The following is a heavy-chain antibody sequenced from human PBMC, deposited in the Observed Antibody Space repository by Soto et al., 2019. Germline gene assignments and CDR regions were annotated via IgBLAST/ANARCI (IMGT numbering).Heavy chain of an antibody. Sequence: QVQLVQSGAEVKKPGASVKVSCKASGYTFTSYAMHWVRQAPGQRLEWMGWINAGNGNTKYSQKSQGRVTITRDTSASTAYMELSSLRSEDTAVYYCARGVDYYDSSGYGYYFDYWGQGTLVTVSS. D-gene: IGHD3-22*01. CDR3: ARGVDYYDSSGYGYYFDY. V-gene: IGHV1-3*01. CDR2: INAGNGNT. CDR1: GYTFTSYA. J-gene: IGHJ4*02.